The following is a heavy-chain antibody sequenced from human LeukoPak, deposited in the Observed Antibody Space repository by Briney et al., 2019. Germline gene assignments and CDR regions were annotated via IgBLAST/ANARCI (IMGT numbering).Heavy chain of an antibody. CDR2: ISSSGSTI. V-gene: IGHV3-11*01. CDR1: GFTFSDYY. Sequence: GGSLRLSCAASGFTFSDYYMSWIRQAPGKGLEWVSYISSSGSTIYYADSVKGRFTISRDNAKNSLYLQMYGLRAEDTAVYYCARDATYSSGWYYFDYWGQGTLVTVSS. D-gene: IGHD6-19*01. J-gene: IGHJ4*02. CDR3: ARDATYSSGWYYFDY.